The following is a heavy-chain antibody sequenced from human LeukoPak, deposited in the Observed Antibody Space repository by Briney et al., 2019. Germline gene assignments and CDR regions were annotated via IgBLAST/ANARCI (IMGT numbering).Heavy chain of an antibody. CDR2: IYTSGST. Sequence: SQTLSLTCTVSGGSISSGSYYWSWIRQPAGKGLEWIGRIYTSGSTNYNPSLKSRVTISVDTSKNQFSLKLSSVTAADTAVYYCAGIVVVPAGAFDIWGQGTMVTVSS. V-gene: IGHV4-61*02. CDR1: GGSISSGSYY. J-gene: IGHJ3*02. CDR3: AGIVVVPAGAFDI. D-gene: IGHD2-2*01.